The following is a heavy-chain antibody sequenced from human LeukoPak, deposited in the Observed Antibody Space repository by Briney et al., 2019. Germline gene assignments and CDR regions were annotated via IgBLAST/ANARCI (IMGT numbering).Heavy chain of an antibody. J-gene: IGHJ4*02. D-gene: IGHD4-17*01. CDR1: VGSISSYY. V-gene: IGHV4-59*01. CDR3: AREGRQDYVYFDH. CDR2: INYSGST. Sequence: SETLSLTCTVSVGSISSYYWRWIRQPPGEGVEGIGYINYSGSTNYNPSLKSPVPMSVSTSKNQFFLKLSSVNAAETAMYYWAREGRQDYVYFDHWGQGSLVTVSS.